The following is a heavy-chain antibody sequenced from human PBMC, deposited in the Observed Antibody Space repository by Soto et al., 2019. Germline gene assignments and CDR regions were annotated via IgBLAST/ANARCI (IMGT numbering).Heavy chain of an antibody. J-gene: IGHJ4*02. Sequence: PSETLSLTCTVSCGSISSGGYYWSWIRQHPGKGPEWIGYIYYSGSTYYNPSLKSRVTISVDTSKNQFSLKLSSVTAADTAVYYCARDPTGYSSSWYDYWGQGTLVTVSS. D-gene: IGHD6-13*01. V-gene: IGHV4-31*03. CDR3: ARDPTGYSSSWYDY. CDR1: CGSISSGGYY. CDR2: IYYSGST.